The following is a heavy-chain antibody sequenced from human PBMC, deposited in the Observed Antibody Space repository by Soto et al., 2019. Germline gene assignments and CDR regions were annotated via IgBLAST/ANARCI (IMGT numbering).Heavy chain of an antibody. J-gene: IGHJ4*02. V-gene: IGHV3-33*01. CDR3: ARGFYNWNYSDY. D-gene: IGHD1-20*01. CDR2: IWYDGSNK. CDR1: GFTFSSYG. Sequence: GGSLRLSCAASGFTFSSYGMHWVRQAPGKGLEWVAVIWYDGSNKYYADSVKGRFTISRDNSKNTLYLQMNSLRAEDTAVYYCARGFYNWNYSDYWGQGTLVTVSS.